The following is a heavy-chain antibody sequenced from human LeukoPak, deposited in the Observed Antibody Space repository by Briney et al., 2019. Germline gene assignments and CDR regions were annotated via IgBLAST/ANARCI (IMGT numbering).Heavy chain of an antibody. J-gene: IGHJ4*02. V-gene: IGHV1-18*01. D-gene: IGHD1-26*01. Sequence: ASVKVSCKATGYTLSNSGTTWVRQAPGQGLEWMGWISAYNGNTNYAQKFQGRVTMTTDTSTSTAYMEVTRLRSDDTAVYYCASGVRWDFDYWGQGTLVTVSS. CDR2: ISAYNGNT. CDR3: ASGVRWDFDY. CDR1: GYTLSNSG.